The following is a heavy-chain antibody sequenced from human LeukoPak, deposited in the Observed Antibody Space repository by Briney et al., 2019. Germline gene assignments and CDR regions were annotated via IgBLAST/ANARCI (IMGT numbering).Heavy chain of an antibody. J-gene: IGHJ4*02. Sequence: SETLSLTCAVYGGSFSGYYWSWIRQPPGKGLEWIGEINLSGSTNYNPSLKSRVTISVDTYKNQFSLKLSSVTAADTAVYYCARVSATVTDYWGQGTLVTVSS. CDR1: GGSFSGYY. CDR2: INLSGST. V-gene: IGHV4-34*01. CDR3: ARVSATVTDY. D-gene: IGHD4-11*01.